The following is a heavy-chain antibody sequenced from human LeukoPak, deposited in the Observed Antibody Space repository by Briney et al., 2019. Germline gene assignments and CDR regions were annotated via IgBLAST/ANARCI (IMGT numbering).Heavy chain of an antibody. Sequence: EASVKVSCKASGYTFTGHYMHWARQAPGQGLEWMGIINPSGGSTSYAQKFQGRVTMTRDTSTSTVYMELSSLRSEDTAVYYCARDEVLGLDLDYWGQGTLVTVSS. V-gene: IGHV1-46*01. J-gene: IGHJ4*02. CDR3: ARDEVLGLDLDY. D-gene: IGHD3-9*01. CDR1: GYTFTGHY. CDR2: INPSGGST.